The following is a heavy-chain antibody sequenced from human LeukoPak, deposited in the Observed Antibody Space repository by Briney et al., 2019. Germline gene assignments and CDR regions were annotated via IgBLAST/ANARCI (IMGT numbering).Heavy chain of an antibody. CDR3: ARVDSVRVVVAATCWFDP. V-gene: IGHV1-8*01. CDR1: GYTLTSYD. Sequence: ASVKVSCKASGYTLTSYDSNRVRQAPGQGREWMGWMNPNRGNTGYAQKFQGRVTMTRKTSISTAYRELSRLRSKDTAVYYCARVDSVRVVVAATCWFDPWGQGTLVTVSS. CDR2: MNPNRGNT. D-gene: IGHD2-15*01. J-gene: IGHJ5*02.